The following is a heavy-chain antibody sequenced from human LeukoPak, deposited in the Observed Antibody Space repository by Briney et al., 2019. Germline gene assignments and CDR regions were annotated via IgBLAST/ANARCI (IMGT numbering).Heavy chain of an antibody. CDR3: AREATVTPTAFDI. V-gene: IGHV1-2*02. J-gene: IGHJ3*02. D-gene: IGHD4-17*01. CDR2: INPNSGGT. CDR1: GYTFTGYY. Sequence: ASVKVSCKASGYTFTGYYMHWVRQAPGQGLEWMGWINPNSGGTNYAQKFQGRVTMTRDTSISTAYMELSRLRSDDTAVYYCAREATVTPTAFDIWGQGTMVTVSS.